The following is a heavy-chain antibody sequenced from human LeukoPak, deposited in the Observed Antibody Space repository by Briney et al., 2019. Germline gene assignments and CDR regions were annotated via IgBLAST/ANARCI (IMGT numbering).Heavy chain of an antibody. CDR3: ARGGDSSGWYDQYYFDY. D-gene: IGHD6-19*01. CDR1: GYTFTGYY. V-gene: IGHV1-2*02. CDR2: INPNSGGT. J-gene: IGHJ4*02. Sequence: ASVKVSRKASGYTFTGYYMHWVRQAPGQGLEWMGWINPNSGGTNYAQKFQGRVTMTRDTSISTAYMELSRLRSDDTAVYYCARGGDSSGWYDQYYFDYWGQGTLVTVSS.